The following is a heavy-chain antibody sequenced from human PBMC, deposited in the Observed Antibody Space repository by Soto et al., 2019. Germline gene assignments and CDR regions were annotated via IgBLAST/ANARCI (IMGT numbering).Heavy chain of an antibody. V-gene: IGHV1-8*01. Sequence: QVQLVQSGAEVKKPGASVKVSCKASGYTFTSYDINWVRQATGQGLEWMGWMNPNSGNTGYAQKSQGRHTVAKDTPHTTAYMELSNLRSEETAVYYWARSTNDYGDRHWGQGTLVTVSS. CDR1: GYTFTSYD. CDR3: ARSTNDYGDRH. D-gene: IGHD4-17*01. J-gene: IGHJ4*02. CDR2: MNPNSGNT.